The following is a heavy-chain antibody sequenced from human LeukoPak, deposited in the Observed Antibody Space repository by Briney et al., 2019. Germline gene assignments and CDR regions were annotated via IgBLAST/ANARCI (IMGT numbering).Heavy chain of an antibody. CDR1: GYTFTGYY. D-gene: IGHD3-3*01. V-gene: IGHV1-2*02. Sequence: ASVKVSCKASGYTFTGYYMHWVRQAPGQGLEWMGWISPNSGGTNYAQKFQGRVTMTRDTSISTAYMELSRLRSDDTAVYYCARDPHPVLRFLEWLPYYYYMDVWGKGTTVTVSS. J-gene: IGHJ6*03. CDR3: ARDPHPVLRFLEWLPYYYYMDV. CDR2: ISPNSGGT.